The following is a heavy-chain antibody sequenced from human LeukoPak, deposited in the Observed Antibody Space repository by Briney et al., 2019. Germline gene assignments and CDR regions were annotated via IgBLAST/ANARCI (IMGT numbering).Heavy chain of an antibody. V-gene: IGHV1-2*02. CDR1: GYTFTGYC. D-gene: IGHD6-19*01. CDR2: INPNSGGT. CDR3: ARDLYSSGWPTFDY. Sequence: ASLKVSCKASGYTFTGYCIHWVRQAPGQGLEWMGWINPNSGGTNSAQNFQGRVTMTRDTSISTAYMELNRLTSDDTAVYYCARDLYSSGWPTFDYWGQGTLVTVSS. J-gene: IGHJ4*02.